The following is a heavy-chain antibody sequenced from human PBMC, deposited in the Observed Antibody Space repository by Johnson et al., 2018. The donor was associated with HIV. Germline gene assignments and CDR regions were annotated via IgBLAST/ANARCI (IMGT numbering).Heavy chain of an antibody. Sequence: QVQLVESGGGLVQPGGSLRLSCAASGFTVSSNYMSWVRQAPGKGLEWVTVISYDGSNQYYADSVKGRFTISRDNSKNTLYLQMYSLRAEDTAVYYCARDPWSLDAFDIWGQGTMVTVSS. J-gene: IGHJ3*02. CDR2: ISYDGSNQ. CDR1: GFTVSSNY. V-gene: IGHV3-30*03. CDR3: ARDPWSLDAFDI. D-gene: IGHD2-15*01.